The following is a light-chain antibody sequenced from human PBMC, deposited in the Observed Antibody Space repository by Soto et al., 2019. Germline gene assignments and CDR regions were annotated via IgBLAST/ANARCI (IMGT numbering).Light chain of an antibody. Sequence: EIVLTQSPGTLSLSPGESATLYCRASQSVSSNSLAWYRRNPGQPPSLLIYGTSTRATGIPRRFSGSGSGTDFTLTITRLEPEDFAVYYCQQYGGSPPTFGQGTKVEVK. J-gene: IGKJ1*01. CDR2: GTS. CDR3: QQYGGSPPT. V-gene: IGKV3-20*01. CDR1: QSVSSNS.